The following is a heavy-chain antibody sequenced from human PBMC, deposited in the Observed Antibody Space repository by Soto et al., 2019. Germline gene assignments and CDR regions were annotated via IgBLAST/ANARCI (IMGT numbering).Heavy chain of an antibody. V-gene: IGHV4-31*03. J-gene: IGHJ5*02. Sequence: QVQLQESGPGLVKPSQTLSLTCTVSGGSISSGGYYWTWIRQHPGKVLEWVGFIYYSGGTYYNPSLKSRVTISVDTSKNQFSRKLSSVTAADTAVYFCARGVGPGVHYNWFGPWGQGTLVTVSS. D-gene: IGHD1-26*01. CDR3: ARGVGPGVHYNWFGP. CDR2: IYYSGGT. CDR1: GGSISSGGYY.